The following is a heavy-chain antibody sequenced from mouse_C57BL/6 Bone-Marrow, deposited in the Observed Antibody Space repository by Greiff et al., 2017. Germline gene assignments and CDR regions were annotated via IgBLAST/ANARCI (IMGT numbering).Heavy chain of an antibody. CDR3: ARGDYFGSSLWYVDV. V-gene: IGHV1-64*01. Sequence: VQLQQPGAELVKPGASVKLSCKASGYTFTSYWMHWVKQRPGQGLEWIGMIHPNSGSTNYNEKFKSKATLTVDKSSSPAYMQLSSLTSEDSAVYYWARGDYFGSSLWYVDVWGTGTTVTVTS. CDR2: IHPNSGST. CDR1: GYTFTSYW. D-gene: IGHD1-1*01. J-gene: IGHJ1*03.